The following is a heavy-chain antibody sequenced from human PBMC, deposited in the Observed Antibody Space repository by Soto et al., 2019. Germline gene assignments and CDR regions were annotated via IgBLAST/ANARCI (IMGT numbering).Heavy chain of an antibody. CDR1: GGTFVSSA. Sequence: QVQLLQSGAELREPGSSVRISCTPSGGTFVSSAFAWVRQAPGGKLEWMGGISPILRSTKYAEKFLGRLTIRADDSSRTAYLELSSLTFDDTAVYFCAKKNPHGDSNKAWLDPWGQGTLVTVST. D-gene: IGHD2-8*01. CDR3: AKKNPHGDSNKAWLDP. CDR2: ISPILRST. V-gene: IGHV1-69*01. J-gene: IGHJ5*02.